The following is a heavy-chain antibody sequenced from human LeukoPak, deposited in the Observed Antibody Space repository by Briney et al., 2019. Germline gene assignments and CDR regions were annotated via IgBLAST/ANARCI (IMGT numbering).Heavy chain of an antibody. CDR2: MNPNSEDT. J-gene: IGHJ3*02. V-gene: IGHV1-8*01. CDR1: GYTFTSYD. D-gene: IGHD4-11*01. Sequence: ASVKVSCKASGYTFTSYDINWVRQATGQGLEWMGWMNPNSEDTGYARMFQGRVTMTRNTSISTAYMELSSLRSEDTAVYFCARINYGDAYDIWGQGTMVTVSS. CDR3: ARINYGDAYDI.